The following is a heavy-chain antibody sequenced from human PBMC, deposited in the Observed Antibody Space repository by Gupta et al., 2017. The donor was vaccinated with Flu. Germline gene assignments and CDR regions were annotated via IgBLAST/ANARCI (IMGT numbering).Heavy chain of an antibody. CDR3: ARNGYIHGNNWFDP. CDR1: GFAVSSCE. J-gene: IGHJ5*02. D-gene: IGHD5-18*01. CDR2: ISSGGGTI. V-gene: IGHV3-48*03. Sequence: EVHLVESGGGLVQPGGSLRPSCAAFGFAVSSCELNWVRQAPGKGLEWVSYISSGGGTIYYADSVKGRFTISRDNAKNSLYLQMNSLRAEDTAVYFCARNGYIHGNNWFDPWGQGTRVTVAS.